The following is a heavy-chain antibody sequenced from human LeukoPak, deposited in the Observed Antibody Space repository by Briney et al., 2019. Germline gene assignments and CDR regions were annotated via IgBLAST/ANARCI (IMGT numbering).Heavy chain of an antibody. V-gene: IGHV3-48*01. Sequence: TGGSLRLSCAASGFTFSSYSMTWVRQAPGMGPEWISYIWDSGTPIYYADSVKGRFTISRDNANNLVYLQMTSVRAEDTAVYYCARDSWLDVWGQGTMVTVSS. J-gene: IGHJ3*01. CDR1: GFTFSSYS. CDR3: ARDSWLDV. D-gene: IGHD3-9*01. CDR2: IWDSGTPI.